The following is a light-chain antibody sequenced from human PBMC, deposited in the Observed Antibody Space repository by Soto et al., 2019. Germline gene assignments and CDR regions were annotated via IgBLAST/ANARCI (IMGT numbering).Light chain of an antibody. CDR3: MQTLQTPYT. V-gene: IGKV2-28*01. CDR1: QSLLHSNGYNS. CDR2: MRS. J-gene: IGKJ2*01. Sequence: EIVMTQSPLSLPVTPGEPASISCRSSQSLLHSNGYNSLDWYLQKPGQSPQLLIYMRSNRASGVPDRFSGSGSGTDFTLKISRVEAEDVGVYYCMQTLQTPYTFGQGTKLEIK.